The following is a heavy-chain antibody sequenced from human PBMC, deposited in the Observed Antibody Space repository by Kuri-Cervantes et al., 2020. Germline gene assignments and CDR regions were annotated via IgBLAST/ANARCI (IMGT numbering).Heavy chain of an antibody. Sequence: GGSLRLSCVASGFTFYKYWMSWVRQAPGKGLEWVANIKVDGSEKNYLDSVKGRFTISRDNAKSSVYLQVNSLRAEDTAVYYCAKRKIAARPFDYWGQGTLVTVSS. V-gene: IGHV3-7*03. J-gene: IGHJ4*02. CDR2: IKVDGSEK. D-gene: IGHD6-6*01. CDR3: AKRKIAARPFDY. CDR1: GFTFYKYW.